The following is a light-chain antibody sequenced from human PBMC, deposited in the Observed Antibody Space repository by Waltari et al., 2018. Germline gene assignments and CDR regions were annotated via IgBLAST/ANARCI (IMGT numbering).Light chain of an antibody. CDR2: WAS. CDR1: QSVLYSSNNRNY. V-gene: IGKV4-1*01. Sequence: DIVMTKSPDSLAVSLGERATINCNSSQSVLYSSNNRNYLTWYQQKPGQPPKLLIYWASTRESGVPDRFSGSGSGTDFTLTISSLQAEDVAVYYCQQYYSTPTFGQGTKVEIK. J-gene: IGKJ1*01. CDR3: QQYYSTPT.